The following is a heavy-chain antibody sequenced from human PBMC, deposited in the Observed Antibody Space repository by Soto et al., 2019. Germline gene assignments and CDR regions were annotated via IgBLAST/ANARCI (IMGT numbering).Heavy chain of an antibody. D-gene: IGHD3-3*01. J-gene: IGHJ4*02. V-gene: IGHV3-30*18. CDR3: AKPRFLEWLSHFDY. CDR1: GFTFSSYG. Sequence: PGGSLRLSCAASGFTFSSYGMHWVRQAPGKGLEWVAVISYDGSNKYYADSVKGRFTISRDNSKNTLYLQMNSLRAEDTAVYYCAKPRFLEWLSHFDYWGQGTLVTVSS. CDR2: ISYDGSNK.